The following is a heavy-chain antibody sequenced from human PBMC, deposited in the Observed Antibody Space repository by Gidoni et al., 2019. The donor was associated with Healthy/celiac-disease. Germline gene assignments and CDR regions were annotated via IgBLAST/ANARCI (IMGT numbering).Heavy chain of an antibody. CDR3: ARLRVPAAMSRGYYYYMDV. J-gene: IGHJ6*03. V-gene: IGHV5-51*01. Sequence: EVQLVQSGAEAKKPGESLKISCKGSGYSLPSYWIGWVRQMPGKGLEWMGIIYPGDSDTRYSPSFQGQVTISADKSISTAYLQWSSLKASDTAMYYCARLRVPAAMSRGYYYYMDVWGKGTTVTVSS. CDR1: GYSLPSYW. D-gene: IGHD2-2*01. CDR2: IYPGDSDT.